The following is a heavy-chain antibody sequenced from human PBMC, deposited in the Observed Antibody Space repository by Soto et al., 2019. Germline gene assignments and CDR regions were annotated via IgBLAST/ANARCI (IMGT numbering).Heavy chain of an antibody. CDR1: GFTFSSYS. J-gene: IGHJ4*02. V-gene: IGHV3-48*02. D-gene: IGHD3-3*01. CDR2: ISSSGSTI. CDR3: ARAGYRSVDY. Sequence: EVQLVESGGGLVQPGGSLRLSCAAAGFTFSSYSMNWVRQAPGKGLEWVSYISSSGSTIYYAYSVRGRFTISRDNAKNSLYLQMNSLRDDDTAVYYCARAGYRSVDYWGQGTLVTVSS.